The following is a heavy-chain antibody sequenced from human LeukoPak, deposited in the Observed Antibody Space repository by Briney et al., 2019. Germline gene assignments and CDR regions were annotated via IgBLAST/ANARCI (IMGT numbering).Heavy chain of an antibody. J-gene: IGHJ5*02. D-gene: IGHD3-3*01. Sequence: PSETLSLTCAVYGGSFSGYYWSWIRQPPGKGLEWIGEINHSGSTNYIPSLKNRVTISVDTSKNQFSLKLSSVTAADTAVYYCAASKYYDFRSGPNWFDPWGQGTLVTVSS. V-gene: IGHV4-34*01. CDR1: GGSFSGYY. CDR3: AASKYYDFRSGPNWFDP. CDR2: INHSGST.